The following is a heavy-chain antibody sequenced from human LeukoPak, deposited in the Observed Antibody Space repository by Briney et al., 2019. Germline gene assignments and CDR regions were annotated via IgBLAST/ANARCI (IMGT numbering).Heavy chain of an antibody. J-gene: IGHJ4*02. D-gene: IGHD6-13*01. Sequence: ASVKVSCKASGYTFTGYHMHWVRQAPGQGLEWMGWINPNSGGTNYAQKFQGRVTMTRDTSISTAYMELSRLRSDDTAVYYCARAQGVAAAGRPTLGYWGQGTLVTVSS. CDR1: GYTFTGYH. CDR2: INPNSGGT. V-gene: IGHV1-2*02. CDR3: ARAQGVAAAGRPTLGY.